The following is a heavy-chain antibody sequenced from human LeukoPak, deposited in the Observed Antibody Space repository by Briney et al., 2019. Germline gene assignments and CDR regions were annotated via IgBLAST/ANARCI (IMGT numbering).Heavy chain of an antibody. J-gene: IGHJ3*02. CDR2: IIPIFGTA. CDR3: ARGRAQSGIVRGIGAFDI. Sequence: SVKVSCKASGGTFSSYAISWVRQAPGQGLEWMGGIIPIFGTANYAQKLQGRVTITTDESTSTAYMELSSLRSEDTAVYYCARGRAQSGIVRGIGAFDIWGQGTMVTVSS. D-gene: IGHD2-21*01. CDR1: GGTFSSYA. V-gene: IGHV1-69*05.